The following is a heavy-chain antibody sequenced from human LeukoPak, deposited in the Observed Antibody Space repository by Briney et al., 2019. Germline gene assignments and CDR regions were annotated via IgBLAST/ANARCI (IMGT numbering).Heavy chain of an antibody. CDR3: ARLPDYVWGSYRFYDY. J-gene: IGHJ4*02. V-gene: IGHV5-51*01. CDR2: IYPGDSDT. D-gene: IGHD3-16*02. CDR1: GYSFTSYW. Sequence: RGESLKISCKGSGYSFTSYWIGWVRQMPGKGLEWMGIIYPGDSDTRYSPSFQGQVTISADKSISTAYLQWSSLKASDTAMYYCARLPDYVWGSYRFYDYWGQGTLVTVSS.